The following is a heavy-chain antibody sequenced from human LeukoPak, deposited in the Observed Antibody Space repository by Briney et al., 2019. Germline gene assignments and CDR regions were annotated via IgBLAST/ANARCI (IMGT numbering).Heavy chain of an antibody. V-gene: IGHV1-69*04. CDR3: ARILGYSSSYSDY. CDR1: GGTFSSYA. Sequence: SVKVSCKASGGTFSSYAISWVRQAPGQGLEWMGRIIPILGIANYAQKFQGRVTITADKSTSTAYMGLSSLRSEDTAVYYCARILGYSSSYSDYWGQGTLVTVSS. CDR2: IIPILGIA. J-gene: IGHJ4*02. D-gene: IGHD6-13*01.